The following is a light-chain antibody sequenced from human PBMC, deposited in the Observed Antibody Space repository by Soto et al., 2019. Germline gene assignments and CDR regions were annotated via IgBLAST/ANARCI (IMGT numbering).Light chain of an antibody. V-gene: IGKV3-20*01. CDR3: QRYCCSPPS. CDR2: EAS. J-gene: IGKJ1*01. CDR1: QSVSSSY. Sequence: EIVLTQSPGTLSLSPVERATLSCRASQSVSSSYVACYQQKPGQAPRLRIDEASIRAIVIPDRFSGSGSVSGFTFAIGRLEPVAFAVFQCQRYCCSPPSFGQGSKVEIK.